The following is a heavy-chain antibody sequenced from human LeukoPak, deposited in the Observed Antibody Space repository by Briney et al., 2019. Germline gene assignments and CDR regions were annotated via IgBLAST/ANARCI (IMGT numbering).Heavy chain of an antibody. CDR3: ARDPAYCSGGSCYRAGSAYFDY. V-gene: IGHV3-30*04. CDR1: GFTSSSYA. CDR2: ISYDGSNK. D-gene: IGHD2-15*01. J-gene: IGHJ4*02. Sequence: GGSLRLSCAASGFTSSSYAMHWVRQAPGKGLEWVAVISYDGSNKYYADSVKGRFTISRDNSKNTLYLQMNSLRAEDTAVYYCARDPAYCSGGSCYRAGSAYFDYWGQGTLVTVSS.